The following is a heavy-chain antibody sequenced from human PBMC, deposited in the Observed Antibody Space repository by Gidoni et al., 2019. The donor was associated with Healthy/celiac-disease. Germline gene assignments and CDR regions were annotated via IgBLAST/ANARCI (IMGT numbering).Heavy chain of an antibody. V-gene: IGHV3-9*01. CDR1: GFTFDDYA. J-gene: IGHJ3*02. CDR3: AKDTGIVVVTSDAFDI. Sequence: EVQLVASGGGLVQPGRSLRLSCAASGFTFDDYAMHWVRQAPGKGLEWVSGISWNIGSIGYADSVKGRFTISRDNAKNSLYLQMNSLRAEDTALYYCAKDTGIVVVTSDAFDIWGQGTMVTVSS. D-gene: IGHD3-22*01. CDR2: ISWNIGSI.